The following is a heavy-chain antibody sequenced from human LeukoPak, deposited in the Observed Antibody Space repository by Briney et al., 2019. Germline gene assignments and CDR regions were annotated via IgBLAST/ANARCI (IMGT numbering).Heavy chain of an antibody. V-gene: IGHV3-7*01. CDR3: ARGPPYGSRSDYFDY. CDR2: IKKDVGEE. Sequence: GGSLRLSCAASGFTFSSHWMSWVRQAPGKGLEWVASIKKDVGEEFYVDSVKGRFTISRDNAKNSLSLHMNSLRVEDTAVYYCARGPPYGSRSDYFDYWGQGNLVTVSS. J-gene: IGHJ4*02. CDR1: GFTFSSHW. D-gene: IGHD3-10*01.